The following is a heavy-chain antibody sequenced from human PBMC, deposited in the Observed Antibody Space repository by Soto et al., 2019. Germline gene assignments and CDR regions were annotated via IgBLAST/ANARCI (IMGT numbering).Heavy chain of an antibody. V-gene: IGHV4-39*01. Sequence: QLQLQESGPGLVKPSETLSLTCTVSGGSISSSSYYWGWIRQPPGKGLEWIGSIYYSGSTYYNPSLKSRVTIAVDTAKNKFSLKLSSVTAADTAVYYCARRFGSGWYGYYFDYWGQGTLVTVSS. D-gene: IGHD6-19*01. J-gene: IGHJ4*02. CDR2: IYYSGST. CDR1: GGSISSSSYY. CDR3: ARRFGSGWYGYYFDY.